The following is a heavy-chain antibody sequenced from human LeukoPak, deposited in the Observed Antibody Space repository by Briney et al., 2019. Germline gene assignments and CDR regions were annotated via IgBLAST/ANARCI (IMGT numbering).Heavy chain of an antibody. CDR1: GGSISSGGYS. Sequence: SQTLSLTCAVSGGSISSGGYSWSWIRQPPGKGLEWIGYIYHGGSTYYNPSLKSRVTISVDRSKNQFSLKLSSVTAADTAVYYCARVTKYYDFWSGSPDAFDIWGQGTMVTVSS. D-gene: IGHD3-3*01. CDR2: IYHGGST. CDR3: ARVTKYYDFWSGSPDAFDI. J-gene: IGHJ3*02. V-gene: IGHV4-30-2*01.